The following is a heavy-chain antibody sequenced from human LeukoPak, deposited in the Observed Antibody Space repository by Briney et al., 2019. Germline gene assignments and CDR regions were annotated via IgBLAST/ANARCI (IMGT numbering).Heavy chain of an antibody. Sequence: PGGSLRLSCAASGFSFSSYGMHWVRQAPGKGLEWVAFIRFDGSDKYYADSVKGRFTISKDTSKNTLILQLNSLRPEDTAVYFCTKDSTYHYDSSAYYLFDYWGQATLVTVSS. J-gene: IGHJ4*02. CDR3: TKDSTYHYDSSAYYLFDY. V-gene: IGHV3-30*02. CDR1: GFSFSSYG. D-gene: IGHD3-22*01. CDR2: IRFDGSDK.